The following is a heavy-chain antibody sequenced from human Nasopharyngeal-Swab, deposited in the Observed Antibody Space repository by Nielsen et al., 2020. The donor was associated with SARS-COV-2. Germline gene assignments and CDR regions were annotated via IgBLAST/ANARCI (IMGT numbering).Heavy chain of an antibody. D-gene: IGHD6-13*01. CDR1: GFTFSSYS. CDR2: ISSSSSYI. Sequence: GESLKISYAASGFTFSSYSMNWVRQAPGKGLEWVSSISSSSSYIYYADSVKGRFTISRDNAKNSLYLQMNSLRAEDTAVYYCARDSSSWYDYCDYWGQGTLVTVSS. V-gene: IGHV3-21*01. J-gene: IGHJ4*02. CDR3: ARDSSSWYDYCDY.